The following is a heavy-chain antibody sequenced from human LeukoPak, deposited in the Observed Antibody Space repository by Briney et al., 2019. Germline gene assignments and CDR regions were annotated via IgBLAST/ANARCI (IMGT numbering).Heavy chain of an antibody. CDR1: GHSISSGYY. CDR2: IYYSGST. V-gene: IGHV4-61*01. CDR3: ARSLIAAREPFDY. D-gene: IGHD6-6*01. J-gene: IGHJ4*02. Sequence: PSGTLSLTCSVSGHSISSGYYWSWIRQPPGKGLEWIGYIYYSGSTNYNPSLKSRVTISVDTSKNQFSLKLSSVTAADTAVYYCARSLIAAREPFDYWGQGTLVTVSS.